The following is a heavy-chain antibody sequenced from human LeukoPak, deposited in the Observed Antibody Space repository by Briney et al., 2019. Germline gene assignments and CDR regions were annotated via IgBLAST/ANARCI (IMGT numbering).Heavy chain of an antibody. V-gene: IGHV3-21*01. CDR3: ARDLDYYDSSGYDAFDI. J-gene: IGHJ3*02. CDR2: ISSSSSYI. D-gene: IGHD3-22*01. Sequence: GGSLRLSCAASGFTFSSYSMNWVRQAPGKGLEWVSSISSSSSYIYYADSVKGRFTISRDNAKNSLYLQMNSLRAEDTAVYYCARDLDYYDSSGYDAFDIWGQGTMVTVSS. CDR1: GFTFSSYS.